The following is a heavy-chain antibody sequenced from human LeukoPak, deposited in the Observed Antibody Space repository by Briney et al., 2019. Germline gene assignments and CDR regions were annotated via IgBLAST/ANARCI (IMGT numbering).Heavy chain of an antibody. CDR1: GFTFDDYA. J-gene: IGHJ4*02. CDR3: AKDLRLGGWSVFDY. D-gene: IGHD6-19*01. V-gene: IGHV3-9*03. CDR2: ISWNSGSI. Sequence: GRSLRLSCAASGFTFDDYAMHWVRQAPGKGLEWVSGISWNSGSIGYADSVKGRFTISRDNAKNSLYLQMNSLRAEDMALYYCAKDLRLGGWSVFDYWGQGTLVTVSS.